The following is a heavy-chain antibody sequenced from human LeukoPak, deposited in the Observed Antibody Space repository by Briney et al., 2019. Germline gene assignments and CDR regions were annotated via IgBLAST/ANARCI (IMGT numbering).Heavy chain of an antibody. V-gene: IGHV3-23*01. CDR2: ISGSGDNT. Sequence: GSLRLSCAASGFTFSSYAMSWVRQAPGKGLEWVSGISGSGDNTYYADSVKGRFTISRDNSKNTLYVQVNSLGTEDTAAYYCAKGSYYDSSGSFYFDYWGQGTLVIVSS. J-gene: IGHJ4*02. CDR3: AKGSYYDSSGSFYFDY. D-gene: IGHD3-22*01. CDR1: GFTFSSYA.